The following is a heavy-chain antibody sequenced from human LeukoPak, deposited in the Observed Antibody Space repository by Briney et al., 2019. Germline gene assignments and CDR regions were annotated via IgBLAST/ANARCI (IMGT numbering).Heavy chain of an antibody. CDR1: GFTFSSYG. CDR3: AKDGSDYIDY. D-gene: IGHD4/OR15-4a*01. J-gene: IGHJ4*02. Sequence: GGSLRLSCAASGFTFSSYGMHWVRQAPGKGLEWVAFIRYDGSNKYYADSVKGRFTIPRDNSKNTLHLQMNSLRAEDTAVYYCAKDGSDYIDYWGQGTLVTVSS. V-gene: IGHV3-30*02. CDR2: IRYDGSNK.